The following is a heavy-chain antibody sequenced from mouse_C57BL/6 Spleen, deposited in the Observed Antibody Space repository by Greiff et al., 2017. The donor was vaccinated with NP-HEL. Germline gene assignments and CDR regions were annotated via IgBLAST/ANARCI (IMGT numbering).Heavy chain of an antibody. CDR3: ARHNDYGDYYAMDY. CDR1: GFSLTSYG. D-gene: IGHD2-4*01. V-gene: IGHV2-6-1*01. Sequence: VMLVESGPGLVAPSQSLSITCTVSGFSLTSYGVHWVRQPPGKGLEWLVVIWSDGSTTYNSALKSRLSISKDNSKSQVFLKMNSLQTDDTAMYYCARHNDYGDYYAMDYWGQGTSVTVSS. CDR2: IWSDGST. J-gene: IGHJ4*01.